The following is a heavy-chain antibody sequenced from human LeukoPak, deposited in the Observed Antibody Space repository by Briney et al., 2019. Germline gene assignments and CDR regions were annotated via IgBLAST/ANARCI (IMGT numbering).Heavy chain of an antibody. CDR1: GFTFTRFW. Sequence: PGGSLRLSCATSGFTFTRFWMSWIRQSPGKGLEWVAHINVDGSQQYYLDSVEDRFTISRDNAKTSKYLQMNNLRAEDTAIYYCSTGIYSTSYWGQGTPVTVSS. V-gene: IGHV3-7*01. CDR3: STGIYSTSY. CDR2: INVDGSQQ. J-gene: IGHJ4*02. D-gene: IGHD6-13*01.